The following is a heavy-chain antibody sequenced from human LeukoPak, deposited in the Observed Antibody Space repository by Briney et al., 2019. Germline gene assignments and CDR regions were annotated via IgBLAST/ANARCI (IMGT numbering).Heavy chain of an antibody. J-gene: IGHJ4*02. Sequence: PGGSRRLSCAASGFTFSNYWMHWVRQAPGEGLVWVSRISSDGGSTTYADPVKGRFTISRDNAKNTLYLQMNSLRAEDTAVYYCGRGFALVPAGIPDYWGQGTLVTVSS. D-gene: IGHD2-2*01. V-gene: IGHV3-74*01. CDR2: ISSDGGST. CDR3: GRGFALVPAGIPDY. CDR1: GFTFSNYW.